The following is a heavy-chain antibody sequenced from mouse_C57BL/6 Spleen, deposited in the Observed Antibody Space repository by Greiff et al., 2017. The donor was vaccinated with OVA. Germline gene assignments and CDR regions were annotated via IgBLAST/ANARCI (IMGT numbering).Heavy chain of an antibody. CDR1: GYAFSSYW. CDR2: IYPGDGDT. CDR3: ARESIYYDYEGFAY. V-gene: IGHV1-80*01. D-gene: IGHD2-4*01. Sequence: QVQLQQSGAELVKPGASVKISCKASGYAFSSYWMNWVKQRPGKGLEWIGQIYPGDGDTNYNGKFKGKATLTADKSSSTAYMQLSSLTSEDSAVYFCARESIYYDYEGFAYWGQGTLVTVSA. J-gene: IGHJ3*01.